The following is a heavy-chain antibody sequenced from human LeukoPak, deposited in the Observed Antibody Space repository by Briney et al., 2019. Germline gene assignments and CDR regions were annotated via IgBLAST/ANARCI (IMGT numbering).Heavy chain of an antibody. CDR3: ARLHGDYLNDAFDI. CDR2: ISSSATTV. CDR1: GSTFRSYE. D-gene: IGHD4-17*01. V-gene: IGHV3-48*03. J-gene: IGHJ3*02. Sequence: QTGGSLRLSCGASGSTFRSYEMSWVRQAPGKGLEWVSFISSSATTVYYADSVKGRFTISRDNAKNSLSLQMNSLRAEDTAVYYCARLHGDYLNDAFDIWGQGTMVTVSS.